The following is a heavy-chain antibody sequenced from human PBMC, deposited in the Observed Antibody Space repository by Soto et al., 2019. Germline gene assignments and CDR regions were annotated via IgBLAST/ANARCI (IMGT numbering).Heavy chain of an antibody. J-gene: IGHJ4*02. D-gene: IGHD5-12*01. CDR2: IYYSGST. Sequence: PSETLSLTCTVSGGSISSSSYYWGWIRQPPGKGLEWIGSIYYSGSTYYNPSLKSRVTISVDTSKNQFSLKLSSVTAADTAVYYCARQEGYSGYAMEFDYWGQGTQVTVSS. CDR3: ARQEGYSGYAMEFDY. CDR1: GGSISSSSYY. V-gene: IGHV4-39*01.